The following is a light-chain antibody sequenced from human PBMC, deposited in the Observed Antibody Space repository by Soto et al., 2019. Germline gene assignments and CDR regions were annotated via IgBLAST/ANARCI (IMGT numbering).Light chain of an antibody. V-gene: IGKV3-20*01. J-gene: IGKJ5*01. Sequence: EIVLTQSPGTLSLSPGERATLSCRASQGVDSNYLARYQQKPDQPPRLLIYGASTRATGIPDRFSGSGSGTDFTLTISRLEPEDFAVHYCQQYGSSPPVTFGQGTRLEIK. CDR1: QGVDSNY. CDR3: QQYGSSPPVT. CDR2: GAS.